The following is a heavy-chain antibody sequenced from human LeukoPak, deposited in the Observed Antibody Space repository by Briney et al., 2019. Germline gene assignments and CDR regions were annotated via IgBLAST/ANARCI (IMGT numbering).Heavy chain of an antibody. D-gene: IGHD3-3*01. CDR1: VFTCSSYW. CDR2: IKQDGSER. CDR3: AREGPQDDFWSGINYYYYYYMDV. J-gene: IGHJ6*03. V-gene: IGHV3-7*01. Sequence: GGSLRLSCAASVFTCSSYWMSWVRQAPGEGLEGVANIKQDGSERYCVDSVEGRFTISRDNAKNSLYLQMNSLRAEDTAVYYCAREGPQDDFWSGINYYYYYYMDVWGKGTTVTVSS.